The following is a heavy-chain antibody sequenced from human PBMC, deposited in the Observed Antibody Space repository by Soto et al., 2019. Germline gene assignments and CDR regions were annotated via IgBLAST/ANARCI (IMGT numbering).Heavy chain of an antibody. Sequence: PSETLSLTCTVSGGSVSGASYCWSWIRQPPGKGLEWIGNINHSGATNYNPSLKTRATISVDTSKKQFSLKLRSVTSADTAVYFCARGGRSSGWFWWFDPWGQGTLVTVSS. CDR2: INHSGAT. D-gene: IGHD6-19*01. CDR3: ARGGRSSGWFWWFDP. J-gene: IGHJ5*02. CDR1: GGSVSGASYC. V-gene: IGHV4-61*01.